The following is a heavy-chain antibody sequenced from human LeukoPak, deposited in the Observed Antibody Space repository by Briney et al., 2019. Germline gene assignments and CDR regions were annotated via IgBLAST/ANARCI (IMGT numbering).Heavy chain of an antibody. J-gene: IGHJ4*02. Sequence: SVKVSCKASGGTFSSYAISWVRQAPGQGLEWMGRIIPILGIANYAQKFQGRVTITADKSTSTAYMELSSLRSEDTAVYYCARHVTVNGNLDYWGQGTLVTVSS. D-gene: IGHD4-17*01. CDR2: IIPILGIA. CDR3: ARHVTVNGNLDY. V-gene: IGHV1-69*04. CDR1: GGTFSSYA.